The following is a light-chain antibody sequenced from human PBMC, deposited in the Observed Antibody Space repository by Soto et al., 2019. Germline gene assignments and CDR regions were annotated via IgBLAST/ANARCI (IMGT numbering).Light chain of an antibody. CDR1: SSDIGGYNY. J-gene: IGLJ1*01. V-gene: IGLV2-8*01. Sequence: QSVLTQPPSASGSPGQSVTISCTGTSSDIGGYNYVSWYQQHPGKAPKLMIYEVNKRPSGVPDRFSGSKSGNTASLTVSGLQAEDEAEYSCSSYAGSYRVFGTGTKVTVL. CDR2: EVN. CDR3: SSYAGSYRV.